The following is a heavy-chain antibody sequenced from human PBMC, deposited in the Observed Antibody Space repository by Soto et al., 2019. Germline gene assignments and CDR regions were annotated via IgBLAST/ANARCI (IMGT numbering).Heavy chain of an antibody. J-gene: IGHJ4*02. V-gene: IGHV1-69*04. CDR1: GYTFTSYD. D-gene: IGHD5-12*01. Sequence: SVKVSCKASGYTFTSYDINWVRQATGQGLEWMGRMIPISGIASYAQKFQGRVTITADKSTSTAYMELSSLRSEDTAVYYCAMAKGGYDLTFDYWGQGTLVTVSS. CDR3: AMAKGGYDLTFDY. CDR2: MIPISGIA.